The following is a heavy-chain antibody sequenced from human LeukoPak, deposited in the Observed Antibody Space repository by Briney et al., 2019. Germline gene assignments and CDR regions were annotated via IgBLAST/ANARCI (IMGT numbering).Heavy chain of an antibody. CDR1: GFTVSSNY. J-gene: IGHJ4*02. V-gene: IGHV3-66*04. CDR3: ARLGYSSGWYFFFDY. D-gene: IGHD6-19*01. CDR2: IYSGGTI. Sequence: GGSLRLSCTPSGFTVSSNYMSWVRQAPGKGLEWVSVIYSGGTIKYADSVKGRFTISRDISKNALYLQMNSLRAEDTAVYYCARLGYSSGWYFFFDYWGQGTLVTVSS.